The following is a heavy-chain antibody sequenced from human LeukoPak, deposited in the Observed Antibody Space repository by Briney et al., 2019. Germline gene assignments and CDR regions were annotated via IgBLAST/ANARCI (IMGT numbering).Heavy chain of an antibody. Sequence: GGSLRLSCAASGFTVSSNYMSWVRQAPGGGLEWVSVIYSGGSTYYADTVKGRFTISRDNSKNTLSLQMNSLRAEDTAVYYCAREVRGYCSSTSCESYWGQGTLVTVSS. CDR1: GFTVSSNY. CDR3: AREVRGYCSSTSCESY. J-gene: IGHJ4*02. CDR2: IYSGGST. V-gene: IGHV3-66*02. D-gene: IGHD2-2*01.